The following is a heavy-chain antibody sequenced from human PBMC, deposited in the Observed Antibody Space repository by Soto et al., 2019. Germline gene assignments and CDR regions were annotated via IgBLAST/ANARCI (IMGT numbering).Heavy chain of an antibody. J-gene: IGHJ3*02. CDR2: INPHSGGT. CDR1: GYTFTGYY. CDR3: ARGRRITIFGVVIDDAFDI. Sequence: QVQLVQSGAEVKKPGASVKVSCKASGYTFTGYYMHWVRQAPGQGLEWMGWINPHSGGTNYAQKFQGWVTMTRDTSISKAYMELSSLRSDDTAVYYCARGRRITIFGVVIDDAFDIWGQGTMVTVSS. V-gene: IGHV1-2*04. D-gene: IGHD3-3*01.